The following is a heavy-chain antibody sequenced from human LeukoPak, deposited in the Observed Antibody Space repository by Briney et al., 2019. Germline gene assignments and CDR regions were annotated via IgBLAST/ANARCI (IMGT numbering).Heavy chain of an antibody. Sequence: PSETLSLTCTVSAYSISSGYYWGWIRQPPGKGLEWIGSIYHSGTTYYNPSLKSRVTISVDTSKNQFSLKMSSVTAADTAVYCCARDLPTVTTPGLASDYWGQGTLVTVSS. CDR2: IYHSGTT. CDR3: ARDLPTVTTPGLASDY. J-gene: IGHJ4*02. V-gene: IGHV4-38-2*02. CDR1: AYSISSGYY. D-gene: IGHD4-11*01.